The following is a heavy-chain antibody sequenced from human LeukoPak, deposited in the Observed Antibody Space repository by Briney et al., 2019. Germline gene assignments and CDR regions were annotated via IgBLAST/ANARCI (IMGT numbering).Heavy chain of an antibody. V-gene: IGHV4-59*01. CDR2: IYYSGST. J-gene: IGHJ4*02. D-gene: IGHD6-13*01. CDR3: ARASPSLYYYFDY. Sequence: ETLSLTCTVSGGSISSYYWSWIRQPPGKGLEWIGYIYYSGSTNYNPSLKSRVTISVDTSKNQFSLKLSSVTAADTAVYYCARASPSLYYYFDYWGQGTLVTVSS. CDR1: GGSISSYY.